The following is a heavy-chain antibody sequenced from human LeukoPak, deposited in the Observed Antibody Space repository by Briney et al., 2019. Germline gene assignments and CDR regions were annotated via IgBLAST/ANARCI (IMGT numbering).Heavy chain of an antibody. CDR1: GGSISSTNSY. J-gene: IGHJ6*03. CDR3: ARLIDYGGFYFYYYMDV. CDR2: IDSSGTS. Sequence: PSETLSLTCTVSGGSISSTNSYWGWIRQPPEKGLEWIGNIDSSGTSHYSPVLKSRVTISLDTSKSHFSLRLTSVTAADTAVYYCARLIDYGGFYFYYYMDVWGKGTSVTVFS. V-gene: IGHV4-39*02. D-gene: IGHD4/OR15-4a*01.